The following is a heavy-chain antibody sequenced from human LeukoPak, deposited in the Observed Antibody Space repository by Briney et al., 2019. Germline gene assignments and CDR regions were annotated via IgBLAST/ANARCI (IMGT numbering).Heavy chain of an antibody. Sequence: SETLSLTCSVSGASISSYYWSWIRQPPGKGLEWIGYIYYSGSTNYHPSLKSRVTISVDTSKNQFSLKLSSVTAADTAVYYCARDPYGDTAFDYWGQGTLVTVSS. J-gene: IGHJ4*02. CDR1: GASISSYY. CDR3: ARDPYGDTAFDY. CDR2: IYYSGST. V-gene: IGHV4-59*01. D-gene: IGHD4-17*01.